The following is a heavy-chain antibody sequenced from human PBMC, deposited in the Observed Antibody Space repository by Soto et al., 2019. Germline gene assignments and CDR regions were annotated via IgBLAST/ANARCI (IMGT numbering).Heavy chain of an antibody. CDR1: GGSISSSSYY. CDR2: IYYSGST. Sequence: QLQLQESGPGLVKPSETLSLTCTVSGGSISSSSYYWGWIRQPPGKGLEWIGSIYYSGSTYYNPSPKSRVTLAVDTSKNQFSLKLSSVTAADTAVYYCARLSGPYYYYYYMDVWGKGTTVTVSS. J-gene: IGHJ6*03. V-gene: IGHV4-39*01. CDR3: ARLSGPYYYYYYMDV.